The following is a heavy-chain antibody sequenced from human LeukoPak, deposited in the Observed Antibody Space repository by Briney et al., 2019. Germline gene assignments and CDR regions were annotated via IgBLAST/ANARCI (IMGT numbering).Heavy chain of an antibody. Sequence: SETLSPTCTVSGGSISVYNAYYWGWIRQPPGKGLEWIGEINHSGSTNYNPSLKSRVTISVDTSKNQFSLKLSSVTAADTAVYCCARGIYSSSWYCNWFDPWGQGTLVTVSS. V-gene: IGHV4-34*01. CDR2: INHSGST. D-gene: IGHD6-13*01. CDR1: GGSISVYNAYY. CDR3: ARGIYSSSWYCNWFDP. J-gene: IGHJ5*02.